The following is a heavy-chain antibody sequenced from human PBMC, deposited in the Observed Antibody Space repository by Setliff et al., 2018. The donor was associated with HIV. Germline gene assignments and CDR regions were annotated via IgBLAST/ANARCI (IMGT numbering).Heavy chain of an antibody. J-gene: IGHJ5*02. D-gene: IGHD3-10*01. V-gene: IGHV4-4*02. CDR3: ARVAAGTYGKGDWFDP. Sequence: PSETLSLTCAVSGGSISSANWWNWVRQPPGKGLEWIGEIYHSGDTNYNPSLKSRVTISVDKSKNQFSLKLTSVTAADTAVYYCARVAAGTYGKGDWFDPWGQGTQVT. CDR1: GGSISSANW. CDR2: IYHSGDT.